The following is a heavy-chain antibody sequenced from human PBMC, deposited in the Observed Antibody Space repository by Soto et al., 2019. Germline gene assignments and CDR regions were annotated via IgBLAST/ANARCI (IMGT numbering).Heavy chain of an antibody. CDR1: GYSISSGYY. Sequence: PSETLSLTCAVSGYSISSGYYWGWIRQPPGKGLEWIGSIYHSGSTYYNPSLKSRVTISVDTSKNQFSLKLSSVTAADTAVYYCARDLLRYPRQSGTRFDPWGQGTLVTVSS. D-gene: IGHD3-9*01. CDR2: IYHSGST. J-gene: IGHJ5*02. CDR3: ARDLLRYPRQSGTRFDP. V-gene: IGHV4-38-2*02.